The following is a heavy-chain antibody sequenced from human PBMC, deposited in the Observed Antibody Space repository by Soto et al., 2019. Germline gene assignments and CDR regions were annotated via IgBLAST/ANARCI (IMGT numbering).Heavy chain of an antibody. D-gene: IGHD1-26*01. Sequence: QVQLQQWGAGLLKPSETLCLICAVYGGSFSGYYWSWIRQPPGKGLEWIGEINHSGSTNYNPSLKSRVTISVDTSKNQFSLKLSSVTAADTAVYYCARGVSGSYVDYWGQATLVTVSS. CDR1: GGSFSGYY. CDR3: ARGVSGSYVDY. CDR2: INHSGST. V-gene: IGHV4-34*01. J-gene: IGHJ4*02.